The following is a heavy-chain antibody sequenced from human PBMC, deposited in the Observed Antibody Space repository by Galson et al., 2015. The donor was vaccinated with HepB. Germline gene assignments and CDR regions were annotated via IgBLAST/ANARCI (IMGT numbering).Heavy chain of an antibody. D-gene: IGHD3-10*01. J-gene: IGHJ4*02. CDR2: IRYDGNNK. Sequence: SLRLSCAASGFTFSGYGMHWVRQAPGKGLQWVAFIRYDGNNKYYADSVKGRFTISRDNSKNTLYLQMNSLRAEDTAVYYCAKDLGYGSGSYPDSWGQGTLVTVSS. CDR3: AKDLGYGSGSYPDS. CDR1: GFTFSGYG. V-gene: IGHV3-30*02.